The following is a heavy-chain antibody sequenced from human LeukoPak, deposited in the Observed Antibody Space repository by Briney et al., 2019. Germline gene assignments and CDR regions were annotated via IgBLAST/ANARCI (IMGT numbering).Heavy chain of an antibody. CDR2: IYTSGST. Sequence: SETLSLTCTVSGGSISSYYWSWIRQPPGKGLEWIGYIYTSGSTNYNPSLKSRVTISVDTSKNQFSLKLSSVTAADTAVYYCARQVLYDFWSGYYPNYWYFDLWGRGTLVTVSS. V-gene: IGHV4-4*09. CDR3: ARQVLYDFWSGYYPNYWYFDL. J-gene: IGHJ2*01. D-gene: IGHD3-3*01. CDR1: GGSISSYY.